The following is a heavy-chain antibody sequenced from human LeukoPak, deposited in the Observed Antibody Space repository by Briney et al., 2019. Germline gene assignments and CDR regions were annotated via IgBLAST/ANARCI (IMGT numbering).Heavy chain of an antibody. CDR3: ARVDTATYNYGMDV. CDR1: GGSIRSRDYY. D-gene: IGHD5-18*01. CDR2: ISYSGSS. V-gene: IGHV4-30-4*01. J-gene: IGHJ6*02. Sequence: SETLSLTCTASGGSIRSRDYYWSWIRQPPGKGLEWIGYISYSGSSYYKPSLKSRVTISVDTSKNQFSVILSSVTAADTAVYYCARVDTATYNYGMDVWGQGTTVTVSS.